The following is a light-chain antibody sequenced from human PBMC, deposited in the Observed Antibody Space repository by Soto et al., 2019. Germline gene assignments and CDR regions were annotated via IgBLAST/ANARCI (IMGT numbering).Light chain of an antibody. J-gene: IGKJ1*01. Sequence: DIQMTQSPSTLSASVGDRVTITCRASQSISSWLAWYQQKPGKAPKLLIYKASSLDSGVPSRFSGSGSGTEFTLTISILQPDDFATYYCQQYNSYPWAVGQGTKVKI. CDR2: KAS. CDR1: QSISSW. V-gene: IGKV1-5*03. CDR3: QQYNSYPWA.